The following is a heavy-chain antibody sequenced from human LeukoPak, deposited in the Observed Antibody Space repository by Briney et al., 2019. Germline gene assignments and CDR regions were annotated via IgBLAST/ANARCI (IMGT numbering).Heavy chain of an antibody. CDR3: TRGGGGWSRNS. CDR2: ISHSGST. J-gene: IGHJ4*02. CDR1: GYSISSGYS. Sequence: PSETLSLTCAVSGYSISSGYSWYWIRQPPGKGLEWIGTISHSGSTSYNPSLKSRVTISVDTSKNQLSLKLSSVTAADTALYYCTRGGGGWSRNSWGLGTLVTVSS. D-gene: IGHD6-19*01. V-gene: IGHV4-38-2*01.